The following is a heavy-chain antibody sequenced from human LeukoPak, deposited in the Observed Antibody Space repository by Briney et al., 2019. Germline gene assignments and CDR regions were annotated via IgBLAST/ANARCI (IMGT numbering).Heavy chain of an antibody. J-gene: IGHJ4*02. V-gene: IGHV3-23*01. Sequence: GGSLRLSCAASGFTFSSYAMSWVRQAPGKGLEWVSAISGSGGSTYYADSVKGRFTISRDNAKNSLYLQMNSLRAEDTAVYYCAREADAIAVAGTEGSPLDYWGQGTLVTVSS. CDR3: AREADAIAVAGTEGSPLDY. CDR1: GFTFSSYA. D-gene: IGHD6-19*01. CDR2: ISGSGGST.